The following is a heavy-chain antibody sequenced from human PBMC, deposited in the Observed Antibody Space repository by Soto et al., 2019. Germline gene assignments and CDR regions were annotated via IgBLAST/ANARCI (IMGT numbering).Heavy chain of an antibody. Sequence: EVQLVESGGGLIQPGGSLRLSCAVSGFTVSNNYMSWVRQAPGKGLEGVSVIYSGGYTAYGDSVKGRFTISRDNSKNTIFLQINGRGAEARAGFYCATQPGGGGYWGQGTLVTVSS. J-gene: IGHJ4*02. V-gene: IGHV3-53*01. D-gene: IGHD3-10*01. CDR3: ATQPGGGGY. CDR2: IYSGGYT. CDR1: GFTVSNNY.